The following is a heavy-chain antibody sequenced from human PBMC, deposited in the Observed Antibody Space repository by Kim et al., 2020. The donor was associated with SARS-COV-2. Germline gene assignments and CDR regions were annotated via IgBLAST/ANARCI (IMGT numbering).Heavy chain of an antibody. CDR1: GFTFSSYG. Sequence: GGSLRLSCAASGFTFSSYGMHWVRQAPGKGLEWVAVISYDGSNKYYADSVKGRFTISRDSSKNTLYLQMNSLRVEDTAVYYCAKDPQVRELLWVGELTFYGMDVWGQGTTVTVSS. V-gene: IGHV3-30*18. D-gene: IGHD3-10*01. CDR3: AKDPQVRELLWVGELTFYGMDV. CDR2: ISYDGSNK. J-gene: IGHJ6*02.